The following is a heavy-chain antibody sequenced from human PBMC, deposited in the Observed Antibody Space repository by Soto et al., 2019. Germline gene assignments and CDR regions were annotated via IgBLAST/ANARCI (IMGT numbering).Heavy chain of an antibody. Sequence: ASVKVSCKASGYTFTSYGISWVRQAPGQGLEWMGWISAYNGNTNYAQKLQGRVTMTTDTSTSTAYMELRSLRSDDTAVYYCARGPEAAGIIGWFDPWGQGTLVTVSS. J-gene: IGHJ5*02. CDR3: ARGPEAAGIIGWFDP. CDR1: GYTFTSYG. CDR2: ISAYNGNT. D-gene: IGHD6-13*01. V-gene: IGHV1-18*01.